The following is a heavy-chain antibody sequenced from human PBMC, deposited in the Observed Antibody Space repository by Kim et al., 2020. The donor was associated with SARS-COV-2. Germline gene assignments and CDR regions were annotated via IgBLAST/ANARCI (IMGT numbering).Heavy chain of an antibody. J-gene: IGHJ4*02. CDR3: AKDFLGRYSGYNHLGGFDY. CDR2: ISWDGGST. V-gene: IGHV3-43*01. D-gene: IGHD5-12*01. Sequence: GGSLRLSCAASGFTFDDYTMHWVRQAPGKGLEWVSVISWDGGSTYYGDSVKGRFTISRDNSKNSLYLQMNSLRTEDTALYYCAKDFLGRYSGYNHLGGFDYWGQGSLVTVSS. CDR1: GFTFDDYT.